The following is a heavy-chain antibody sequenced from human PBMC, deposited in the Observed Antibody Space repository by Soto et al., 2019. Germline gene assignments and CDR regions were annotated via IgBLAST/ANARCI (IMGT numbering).Heavy chain of an antibody. CDR1: GGTFSNDI. CDR3: ARDSPIGSTFSGYDAIDY. V-gene: IGHV1-69*08. CDR2: IIPLLDIA. J-gene: IGHJ4*02. D-gene: IGHD5-12*01. Sequence: QVQLVQSGAEVKKPGSSVKVSCKTSGGTFSNDIITLVRQAPGQGLEWMGRIIPLLDIANYAQKFQGRVTITADKSTGTAYMELNSLRSEDTAVYYCARDSPIGSTFSGYDAIDYWGQGTLVTVSS.